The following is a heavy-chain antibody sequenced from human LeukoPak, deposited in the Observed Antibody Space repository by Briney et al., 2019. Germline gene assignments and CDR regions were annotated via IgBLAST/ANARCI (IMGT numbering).Heavy chain of an antibody. Sequence: SETLSLTCTVSGGSISSSSYYWGWIRQPPGKGLEWIGSIYYSGSTYYNPSLKGRVTISVDTSKNQFSLKLSSVTAADTAVYYCARSGVATTSWGFDPWGQGTLVTVSS. CDR1: GGSISSSSYY. V-gene: IGHV4-39*07. CDR2: IYYSGST. J-gene: IGHJ5*02. D-gene: IGHD5-12*01. CDR3: ARSGVATTSWGFDP.